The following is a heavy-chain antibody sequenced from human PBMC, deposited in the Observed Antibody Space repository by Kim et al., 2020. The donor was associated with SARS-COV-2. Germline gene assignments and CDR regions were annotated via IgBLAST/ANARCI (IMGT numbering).Heavy chain of an antibody. V-gene: IGHV3-30-3*01. CDR1: GFTFSSYA. Sequence: GGSLRLSCAASGFTFSSYAMNWVRQAPGKGLEWVAVITCSGSNKYYADSVKGRFTISRDNSKNTLYLQMNSLRDEDTAVYYCVRVVGGSYYEYFDYWGQGTLVTVSS. J-gene: IGHJ4*02. D-gene: IGHD1-26*01. CDR3: VRVVGGSYYEYFDY. CDR2: ITCSGSNK.